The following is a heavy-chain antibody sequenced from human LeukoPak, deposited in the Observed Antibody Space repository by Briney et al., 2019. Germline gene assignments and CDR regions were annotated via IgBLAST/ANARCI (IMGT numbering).Heavy chain of an antibody. CDR2: ISGSSSYM. Sequence: PGGSLRLSCAASGFTFTNYNMNWVRQAPGKGLEWLSSISGSSSYMYYADSVKGRFTISRDNAKNLLYVHMNSLRAEDTAVYYCARYPPGRGGLDIRGQGTMVTVSS. D-gene: IGHD2-8*02. CDR3: ARYPPGRGGLDI. V-gene: IGHV3-21*01. J-gene: IGHJ3*02. CDR1: GFTFTNYN.